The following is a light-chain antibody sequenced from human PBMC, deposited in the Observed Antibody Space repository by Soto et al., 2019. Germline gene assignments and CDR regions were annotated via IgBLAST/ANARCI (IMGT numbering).Light chain of an antibody. V-gene: IGKV4-1*01. CDR3: QQYYRTPRT. J-gene: IGKJ2*02. CDR1: QSVLYSSNNKNY. Sequence: DIVMTQSPDSLAVSLGERATFNCRSSQSVLYSSNNKNYLAWYQQKPGQPPKLLIYWASTRESGVPDRFSGSGSGTDFTLTISSLQAEDVAVYYCQQYYRTPRTFGQGTKLEIK. CDR2: WAS.